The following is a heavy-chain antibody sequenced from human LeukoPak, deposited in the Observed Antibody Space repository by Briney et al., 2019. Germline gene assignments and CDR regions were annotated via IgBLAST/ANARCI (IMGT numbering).Heavy chain of an antibody. CDR1: GYTFTSYD. Sequence: AASVKVSCKASGYTFTSYDINLVRQATGLGLDWMGWMNPNSGNTGYAQKFQGRVTMTRNTSISTAYMELSSLRSEDTAVYYCATDSSGYNWFDPWGQGTLVTVSS. V-gene: IGHV1-8*01. J-gene: IGHJ5*02. CDR2: MNPNSGNT. CDR3: ATDSSGYNWFDP. D-gene: IGHD6-19*01.